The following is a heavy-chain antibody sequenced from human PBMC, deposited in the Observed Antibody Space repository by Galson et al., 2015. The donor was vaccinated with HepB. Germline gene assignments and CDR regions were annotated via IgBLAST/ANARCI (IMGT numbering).Heavy chain of an antibody. Sequence: TLSLPCAVSGGSISSGGSSWSWIRQPPGKGLEWIGCIYHSGNTYYNPSLKSRVTISVDRSKNQFSLKLTSVTAADTAVYFCARVVEEQLVLDSDHYSYYHMDVWGKGTTVTVSS. D-gene: IGHD6-6*01. CDR1: GGSISSGGSS. J-gene: IGHJ6*03. CDR3: ARVVEEQLVLDSDHYSYYHMDV. CDR2: IYHSGNT. V-gene: IGHV4-30-2*01.